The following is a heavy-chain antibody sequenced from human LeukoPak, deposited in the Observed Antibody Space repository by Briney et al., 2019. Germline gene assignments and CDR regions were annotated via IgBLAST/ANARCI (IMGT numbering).Heavy chain of an antibody. D-gene: IGHD5-24*01. V-gene: IGHV3-48*04. CDR1: GFAFSSYN. CDR3: ARDTRDGYNYVDY. J-gene: IGHJ4*02. Sequence: GGSLRLSCAASGFAFSSYNMNWVRQAPGKGLEWISYIGSSGSPTHYADSVRGRFTISRDNAKNSLYLQMNSLRAEDTAVYYCARDTRDGYNYVDYWGQGTLVTVSS. CDR2: IGSSGSPT.